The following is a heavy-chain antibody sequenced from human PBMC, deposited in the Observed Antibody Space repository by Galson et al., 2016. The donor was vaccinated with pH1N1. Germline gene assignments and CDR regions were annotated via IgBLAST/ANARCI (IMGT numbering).Heavy chain of an antibody. Sequence: SETLSLTCIVSGGSISSYYWSRIRQPPGKGLEWIGYIYYSGSTNYNPSLKSRVTISVDTSKNQFSLKLSSVTAADTAVYYCARDREYNYGYYDHAFDIWGQGTMVTVSS. V-gene: IGHV4-59*01. D-gene: IGHD5-18*01. CDR3: ARDREYNYGYYDHAFDI. CDR2: IYYSGST. CDR1: GGSISSYY. J-gene: IGHJ3*02.